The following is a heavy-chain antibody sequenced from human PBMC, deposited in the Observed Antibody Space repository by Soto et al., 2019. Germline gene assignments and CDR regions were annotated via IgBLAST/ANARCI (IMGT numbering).Heavy chain of an antibody. CDR2: INPNSGGT. Sequence: GASVKVSCKASGYTFTGYYMHWVRQDPGQGLEWMGWINPNSGGTNYAQKFQGWVTMTRDTSISTAYMELSRLRSDDTAVYYCAREGQLPPLQLIDSYYYYGMDVWGQGTTVTVSS. D-gene: IGHD1-1*01. CDR1: GYTFTGYY. V-gene: IGHV1-2*04. CDR3: AREGQLPPLQLIDSYYYYGMDV. J-gene: IGHJ6*02.